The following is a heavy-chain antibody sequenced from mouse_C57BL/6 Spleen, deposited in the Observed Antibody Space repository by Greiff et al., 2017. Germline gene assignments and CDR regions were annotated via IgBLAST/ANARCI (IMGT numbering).Heavy chain of an antibody. Sequence: VQLQQSGPVLVKPGASVKMSCKASGYTFTDYYMNWVKQSHGKSLEWIGVINPYNGGTSYNQKFKGKATLTVDKSSSTAYMELNSLTSEDSAVYYCARGGYGYNYAMDYWGQGTSVTVSS. CDR2: INPYNGGT. CDR1: GYTFTDYY. J-gene: IGHJ4*01. CDR3: ARGGYGYNYAMDY. V-gene: IGHV1-19*01. D-gene: IGHD2-2*01.